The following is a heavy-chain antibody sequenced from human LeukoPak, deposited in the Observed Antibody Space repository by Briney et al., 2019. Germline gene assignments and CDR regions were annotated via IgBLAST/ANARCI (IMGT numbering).Heavy chain of an antibody. CDR1: GFTFSTY. D-gene: IGHD1-14*01. CDR3: VREISEPNPRGGFDI. CDR2: ISSSSTYI. V-gene: IGHV3-21*01. Sequence: PGGSLRLSCAASGFTFSTYMNWVRQAPGKGLEWVSFISSSSTYIYYADSMKGRVTISRDNAKNSLYLQMNSLGADDTAIYYCVREISEPNPRGGFDIWGQGTMVTVSS. J-gene: IGHJ3*02.